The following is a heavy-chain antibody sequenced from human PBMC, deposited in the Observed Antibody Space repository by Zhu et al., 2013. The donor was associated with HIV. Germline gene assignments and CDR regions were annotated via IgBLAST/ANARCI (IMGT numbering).Heavy chain of an antibody. Sequence: QVQLVQSGAEVKKPGSSVRVSCKASGVTFSTYAINWVRQAPGQGLEWMGGIVPIFGPTKYAQKFQGRVTLTADEATSTVYMELNSLTSDDTAVYYCARDGSVRAITHFAYWGRGNPWSPSPQ. J-gene: IGHJ4*02. CDR1: GVTFSTYA. V-gene: IGHV1-69*13. CDR3: ARDGSVRAITHFAY. CDR2: IVPIFGPT. D-gene: IGHD2-15*01.